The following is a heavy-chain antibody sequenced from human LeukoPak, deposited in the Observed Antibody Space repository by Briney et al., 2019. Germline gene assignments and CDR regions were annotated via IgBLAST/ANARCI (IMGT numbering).Heavy chain of an antibody. CDR2: TYYRSKWYN. D-gene: IGHD4-17*01. CDR1: GDSVSSNSAA. CDR3: AREAKRDYDYGDYVVANSFDY. J-gene: IGHJ4*02. Sequence: SQTLSLTCAISGDSVSSNSAAWNWIRQSPSRGLEWLGRTYYRSKWYNDYAVSVKSRITINPDTSKNQFSLQLNSVTPEDTAVYYCAREAKRDYDYGDYVVANSFDYWGQGTLVTVSS. V-gene: IGHV6-1*01.